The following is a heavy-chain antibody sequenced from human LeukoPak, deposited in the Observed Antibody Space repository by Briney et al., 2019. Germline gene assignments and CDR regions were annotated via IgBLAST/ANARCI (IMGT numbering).Heavy chain of an antibody. V-gene: IGHV3-33*06. Sequence: GGSLRLSCSASGFTFSSYGMHRVRQAPGKGLERVAVIRYDGSNQYYADSEKGGFNITRDNSKNTLYLKMSSLRAEATAVYYCAKAPHTLAYCGGDCYSYFDYWGQGTLVTVSS. J-gene: IGHJ4*02. CDR3: AKAPHTLAYCGGDCYSYFDY. CDR2: IRYDGSNQ. D-gene: IGHD2-21*02. CDR1: GFTFSSYG.